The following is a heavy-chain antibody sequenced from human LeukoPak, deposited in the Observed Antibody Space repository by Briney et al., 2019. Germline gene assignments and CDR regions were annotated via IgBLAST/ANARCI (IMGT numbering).Heavy chain of an antibody. J-gene: IGHJ4*02. CDR1: GGSISSGGYY. Sequence: SQTLSLTCTVSGGSISSGGYYWSWIRQHPGEGLEWIGYIYNSGSADFNPSLKSRGTISVDTSKNQFSLKLSSMTAADTAVYYCARGSESDPVYFDYWGQGTLVTVSS. D-gene: IGHD3-3*01. CDR3: ARGSESDPVYFDY. CDR2: IYNSGSA. V-gene: IGHV4-31*03.